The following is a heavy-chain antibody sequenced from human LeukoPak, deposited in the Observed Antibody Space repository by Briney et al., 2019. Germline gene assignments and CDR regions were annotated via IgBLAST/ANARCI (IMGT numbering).Heavy chain of an antibody. CDR2: INAGNGNT. J-gene: IGHJ5*02. CDR1: GYTFTSYA. CDR3: ARRLPVRGAFRWFDP. Sequence: WASVKVSCKASGYTFTSYAMHWVRQAPGQRLEWMGWINAGNGNTKYSQKFQGRVTMTEDTSTDTAYMELSSLRSEDTAVYYCARRLPVRGAFRWFDPWGQGTLVTVSS. V-gene: IGHV1-3*01. D-gene: IGHD3-10*01.